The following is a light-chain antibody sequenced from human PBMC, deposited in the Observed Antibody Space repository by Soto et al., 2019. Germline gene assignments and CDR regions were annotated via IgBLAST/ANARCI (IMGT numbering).Light chain of an antibody. CDR2: AAS. V-gene: IGKV1-27*01. J-gene: IGKJ1*01. CDR1: QGISNY. CDR3: QKYNSAPRT. Sequence: DIQMTQSPSSLSASVGARVTITCRASQGISNYLAWYQQKPGKVPKLLIYAASTLQSGVPSRFSGSGSGTDFTRNISSLQPEDVATYYCQKYNSAPRTFGQGTKVEIK.